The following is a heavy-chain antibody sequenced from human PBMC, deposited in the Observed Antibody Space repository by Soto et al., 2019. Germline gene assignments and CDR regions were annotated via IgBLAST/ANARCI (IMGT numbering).Heavy chain of an antibody. J-gene: IGHJ6*02. D-gene: IGHD3-22*01. CDR1: VFTFDDYA. CDR3: AKDRGDSSGYIFYGMDV. V-gene: IGHV3-9*01. Sequence: PGWSLRLSCAASVFTFDDYAMHWVRQAPGKGLEWVSGISWNSGSIGYADSVKGRFTISRDNAKNSLYLQMNSLRAEDTALYYCAKDRGDSSGYIFYGMDVWGQGTTVTVSS. CDR2: ISWNSGSI.